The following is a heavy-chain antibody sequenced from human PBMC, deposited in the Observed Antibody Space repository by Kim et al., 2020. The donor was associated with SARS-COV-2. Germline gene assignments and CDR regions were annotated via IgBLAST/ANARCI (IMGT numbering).Heavy chain of an antibody. CDR1: GYSISSGYY. J-gene: IGHJ3*02. V-gene: IGHV4-38-2*02. CDR2: IYHDVTT. CDR3: ARSTEYSIDAFDI. D-gene: IGHD6-6*01. Sequence: SETLSLTCTVSGYSISSGYYWGWVRQPPGKGLEWTGSIYHDVTTFYIPSLKGRVTISLDTSKNQFSLKLSSVTAANTAVYYCARSTEYSIDAFDIWGQGTMVTVSS.